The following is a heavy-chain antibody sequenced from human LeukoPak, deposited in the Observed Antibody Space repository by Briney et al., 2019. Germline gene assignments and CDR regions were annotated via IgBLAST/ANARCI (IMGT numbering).Heavy chain of an antibody. CDR2: IYHSGSA. CDR3: AREGLFTSFDY. V-gene: IGHV4-59*01. J-gene: IGHJ4*02. Sequence: PSETLSLTCTVSGGSITSYLWNWIRQPPGKGLEWIGCIYHSGSANYNPSLKSRVTISVDTSKNQFSLNLSSVTAADTAVYYCAREGLFTSFDYWGQGTLVTVSS. D-gene: IGHD2/OR15-2a*01. CDR1: GGSITSYL.